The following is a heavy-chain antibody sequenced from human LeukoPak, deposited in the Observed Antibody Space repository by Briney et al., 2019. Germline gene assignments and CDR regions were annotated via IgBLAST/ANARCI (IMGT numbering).Heavy chain of an antibody. V-gene: IGHV3-66*02. CDR2: IYSGGST. J-gene: IGHJ5*02. Sequence: GGSLRLSCAASGFTVSSNYMSWVRQAPGKGLEWVSVIYSGGSTYYADSVKGRFTISRDNSKNTLYLQMNSLRAEDTAVYYCAGIAYDILTGYSSPHQGANWFDPWGQGTLVTVSS. CDR1: GFTVSSNY. D-gene: IGHD3-9*01. CDR3: AGIAYDILTGYSSPHQGANWFDP.